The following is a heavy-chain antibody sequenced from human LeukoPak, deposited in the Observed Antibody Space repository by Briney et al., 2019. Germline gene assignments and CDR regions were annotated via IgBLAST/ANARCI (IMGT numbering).Heavy chain of an antibody. Sequence: ASVKVSCKASGGTFSSYAISWVRQAPGQGLEWMGGIIPIFGTANYAQKFQGRVTITTDESTSTAYMELSSLRSEDTAVYYCAKPLDSSGYYAFDIWGQGTMVTVSS. J-gene: IGHJ3*02. D-gene: IGHD3-22*01. V-gene: IGHV1-69*05. CDR2: IIPIFGTA. CDR3: AKPLDSSGYYAFDI. CDR1: GGTFSSYA.